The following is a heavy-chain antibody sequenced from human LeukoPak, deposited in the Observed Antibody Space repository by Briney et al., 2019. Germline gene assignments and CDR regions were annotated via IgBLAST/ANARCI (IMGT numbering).Heavy chain of an antibody. CDR1: GFTFSSYA. CDR2: ISGSGGTT. Sequence: GGSLRLSCAASGFTFSSYAMSWVRQAPGKGLEWVSAISGSGGTTYYADSVKGRFTISRDNSKNTLYLQMNSLRAEDTAVYYCARGHSGSSVDYWGQGTLVTVSS. V-gene: IGHV3-23*01. J-gene: IGHJ4*02. CDR3: ARGHSGSSVDY. D-gene: IGHD3-10*01.